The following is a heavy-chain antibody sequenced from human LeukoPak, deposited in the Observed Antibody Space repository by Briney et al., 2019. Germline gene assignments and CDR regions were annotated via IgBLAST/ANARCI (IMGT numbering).Heavy chain of an antibody. Sequence: GASVKVSFKASGYTFTSYYMHWVRQAPGQGLEWMGIINPSGGSTSYAQKFQGRVTMTRDTSTSTVYMELSSLRSEDTAVYYCARATAYIGYCSGGSCYFPAYYGMDVWGQGTTVTVSS. D-gene: IGHD2-15*01. J-gene: IGHJ6*02. CDR3: ARATAYIGYCSGGSCYFPAYYGMDV. CDR1: GYTFTSYY. CDR2: INPSGGST. V-gene: IGHV1-46*01.